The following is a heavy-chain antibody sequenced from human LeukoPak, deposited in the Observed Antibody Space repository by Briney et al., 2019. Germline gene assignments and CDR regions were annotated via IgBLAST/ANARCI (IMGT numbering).Heavy chain of an antibody. V-gene: IGHV1-69*04. Sequence: SVKVSCKASGGTFSSYAISWVRQAPGQGLEWMGRIIPILGIANYAQKFQGRVTITADKSTSTAYMELSSLRSEDTAVYYCARESGIEVVVAAAYYFDYWGQGTLVTVSS. CDR3: ARESGIEVVVAAAYYFDY. CDR2: IIPILGIA. J-gene: IGHJ4*02. CDR1: GGTFSSYA. D-gene: IGHD2-15*01.